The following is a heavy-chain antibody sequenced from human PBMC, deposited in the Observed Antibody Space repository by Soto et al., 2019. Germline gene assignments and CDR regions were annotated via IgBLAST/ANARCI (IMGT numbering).Heavy chain of an antibody. CDR3: ARSLYDYGEVFDY. CDR2: IYYSGST. V-gene: IGHV4-30-4*01. J-gene: IGHJ4*02. Sequence: SETLSLTCTVSGGSISSGDYYWSWIRQPPGKGLEWIGYIYYSGSTYYNPSLKSRVTISVDTSKNQFSLKLSSVTAADTAVYYCARSLYDYGEVFDYWGQGTLVTVSS. D-gene: IGHD4-17*01. CDR1: GGSISSGDYY.